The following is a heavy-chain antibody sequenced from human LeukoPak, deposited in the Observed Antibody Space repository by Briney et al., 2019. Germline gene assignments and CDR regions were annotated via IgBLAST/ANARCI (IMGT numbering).Heavy chain of an antibody. CDR1: GYTFTGYY. J-gene: IGHJ4*02. D-gene: IGHD3-9*01. CDR3: ARSPDILTGENFDY. Sequence: ASVRVSCKASGYTFTGYYMHWVRQAPGQGLEWMGWINLNSGGTNDAQKFQGRGTMTRDTSISTAYMELSRLRSDDTAVYYCARSPDILTGENFDYWGQGTLVTVSS. V-gene: IGHV1-2*02. CDR2: INLNSGGT.